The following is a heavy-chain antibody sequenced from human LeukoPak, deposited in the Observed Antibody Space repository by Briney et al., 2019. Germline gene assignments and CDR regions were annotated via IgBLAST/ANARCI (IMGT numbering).Heavy chain of an antibody. D-gene: IGHD1-26*01. CDR2: ITSGSSHI. CDR1: GFTFSSYN. V-gene: IGHV3-21*01. Sequence: GGSLRLSCAASGFTFSSYNMNWVRQTPGQGREGVSSITSGSSHIYYADSVKGRFTISRDNAKSSLYLQMNSLRAEDTAVYYCARDPYSGSYGADYYYYMDVWGKGTTVTISS. CDR3: ARDPYSGSYGADYYYYMDV. J-gene: IGHJ6*03.